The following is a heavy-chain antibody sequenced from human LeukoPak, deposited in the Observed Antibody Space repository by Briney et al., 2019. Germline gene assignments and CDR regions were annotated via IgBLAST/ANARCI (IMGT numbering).Heavy chain of an antibody. CDR3: ARDRPTGASRLFVVQ. V-gene: IGHV3-21*01. J-gene: IGHJ4*02. CDR1: GFTFSSYS. CDR2: MSSGSRYI. Sequence: PGGSLRLSCAASGFTFSSYSMTWVRQAPGKGLEWVSSMSSGSRYIYYADSVRGRFTISRYNAKNSLYLLMNSLRAEDTAVYYCARDRPTGASRLFVVQWGQGTLVTVSS. D-gene: IGHD3-3*01.